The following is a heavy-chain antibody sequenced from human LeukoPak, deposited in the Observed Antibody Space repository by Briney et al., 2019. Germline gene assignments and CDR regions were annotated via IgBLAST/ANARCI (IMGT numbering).Heavy chain of an antibody. V-gene: IGHV3-15*01. Sequence: GGSLRLAWAPSGFTFSNPWIGSVQQARGAWMGWVVRVKSKIDGGIPEYAGAVQRRLTTSRDDSKNTLYLQMNSLKTEDTAVYYCTTYGDYEGLSDHWGQGTLVTVSS. CDR1: GFTFSNPW. CDR3: TTYGDYEGLSDH. CDR2: VKSKIDGGIP. D-gene: IGHD4-17*01. J-gene: IGHJ5*02.